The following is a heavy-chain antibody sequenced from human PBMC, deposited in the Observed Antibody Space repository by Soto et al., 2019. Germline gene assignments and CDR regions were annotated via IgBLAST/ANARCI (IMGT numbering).Heavy chain of an antibody. CDR2: IYYSGST. CDR3: ARDRGYSYGDYYYYCGMDV. V-gene: IGHV4-31*03. J-gene: IGHJ6*02. CDR1: GGSISSGGYY. Sequence: QVQLQESGPGLVKPSQTLSLTCTVSGGSISSGGYYWSWIRQHPGKGLEWIGYIYYSGSTYYNPSFKSRVTISVDTSKNQFSLKLSSVTAADTAVYYCARDRGYSYGDYYYYCGMDVWGQGTTVTVSS. D-gene: IGHD5-18*01.